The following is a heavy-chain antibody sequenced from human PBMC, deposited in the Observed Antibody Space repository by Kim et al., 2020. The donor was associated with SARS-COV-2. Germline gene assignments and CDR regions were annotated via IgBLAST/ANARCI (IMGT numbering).Heavy chain of an antibody. V-gene: IGHV3-30-3*01. CDR3: ARDGDGDYSDYYYYMDV. D-gene: IGHD4-17*01. CDR1: GFTFSSYA. CDR2: ISYDGSNK. J-gene: IGHJ6*03. Sequence: GGSLRLSCAASGFTFSSYAMHWVRQAPGKGLEWVAVISYDGSNKYYADSVKGRFTISRDNSKNTLYLQMNSLRAEDTAVYYCARDGDGDYSDYYYYMDVWGKGTTVTVSS.